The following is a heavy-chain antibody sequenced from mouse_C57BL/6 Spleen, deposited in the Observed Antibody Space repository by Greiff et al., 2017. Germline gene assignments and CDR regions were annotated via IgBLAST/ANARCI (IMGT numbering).Heavy chain of an antibody. CDR3: ARKDSNYAMDD. V-gene: IGHV1-63*01. D-gene: IGHD2-5*01. CDR1: GYTFTNYW. CDR2: IYPGGGYT. J-gene: IGHJ4*01. Sequence: VQLQQSGAELVRPGTSVKMSCKASGYTFTNYWIGWAKQRPGHGLEWIGDIYPGGGYTNYNEKFKGKATLTADKSSSTAYMQFSSLTSEDSASYYCARKDSNYAMDDWGQGTSVTVSS.